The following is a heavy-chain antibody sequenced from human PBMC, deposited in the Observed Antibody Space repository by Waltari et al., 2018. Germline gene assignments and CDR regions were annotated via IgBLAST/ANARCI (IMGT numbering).Heavy chain of an antibody. CDR2: IYYSGST. CDR3: ARTRDGYNLGYFDL. D-gene: IGHD5-12*01. Sequence: QLQLQESGPGLVKPSETLSLTCTVSGGSISSSSYSWGWIRQPPGKGLEWIGSIYYSGSTYYNPSLKSRVTISVDTSKNQFSLKLSSVTAADTAVYYCARTRDGYNLGYFDLWGRGTLVTVSS. J-gene: IGHJ2*01. V-gene: IGHV4-39*01. CDR1: GGSISSSSYS.